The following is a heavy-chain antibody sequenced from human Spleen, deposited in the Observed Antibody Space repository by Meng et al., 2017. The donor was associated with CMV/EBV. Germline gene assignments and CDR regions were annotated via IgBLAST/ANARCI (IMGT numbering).Heavy chain of an antibody. Sequence: GGSLRLSCAASGFTFSSYSMNWVRQAPGKGLEWVAFIRFDGNNKYYANSVRGRFTISRDNARKTLFLQMNSLRGDDTAVYYCAKDPSRYYFGMDVWGQGSAVTVSS. V-gene: IGHV3-30*02. J-gene: IGHJ6*02. CDR2: IRFDGNNK. CDR1: GFTFSSYS. CDR3: AKDPSRYYFGMDV.